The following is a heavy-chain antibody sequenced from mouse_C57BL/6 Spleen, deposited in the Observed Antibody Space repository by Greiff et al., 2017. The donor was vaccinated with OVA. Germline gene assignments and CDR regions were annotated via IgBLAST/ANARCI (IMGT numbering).Heavy chain of an antibody. V-gene: IGHV1-69*01. CDR1: GYTFTSYW. J-gene: IGHJ4*01. CDR2: IDPSDSYT. CDR3: ARKGGLLRVYYAMDY. Sequence: QVQLQQPGAELVMPGASVKLSCKASGYTFTSYWMHWVKQRPGQGLEWIGEIDPSDSYTNYNQKFKGKSTLTVDKSSSTAYMQLSSLTSEYSAVYYCARKGGLLRVYYAMDYWGQGTSVTVSS. D-gene: IGHD1-1*01.